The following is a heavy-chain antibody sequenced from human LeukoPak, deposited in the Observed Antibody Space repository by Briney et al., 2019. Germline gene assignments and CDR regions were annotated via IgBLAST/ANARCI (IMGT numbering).Heavy chain of an antibody. D-gene: IGHD2-15*01. Sequence: ASVKVSCKVSGYTFTDYYMHWVQQAPGKGLEWVGLVDPEDGETIYAEKFQGRVTITADTSTDTAYMELSSLRSEDTAVYYCATGGMRFIDYWGQGTLVTVSS. J-gene: IGHJ4*02. CDR1: GYTFTDYY. CDR2: VDPEDGET. V-gene: IGHV1-69-2*01. CDR3: ATGGMRFIDY.